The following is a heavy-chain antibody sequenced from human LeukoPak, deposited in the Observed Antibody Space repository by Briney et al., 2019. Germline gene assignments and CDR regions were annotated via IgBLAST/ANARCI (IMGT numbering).Heavy chain of an antibody. D-gene: IGHD3-22*01. V-gene: IGHV3-23*01. J-gene: IGHJ4*02. CDR1: GFTVSNTY. Sequence: GGSLRLSCAASGFTVSNTYMSWVRQAPGKGLEWVSAISTSGGGTYFTDSVKGRFTISRDNSKNTLYLQMSSLRADDTAVYYCAKPAGSHYYDSSGYYFDYWGQGTLVTVSS. CDR3: AKPAGSHYYDSSGYYFDY. CDR2: ISTSGGGT.